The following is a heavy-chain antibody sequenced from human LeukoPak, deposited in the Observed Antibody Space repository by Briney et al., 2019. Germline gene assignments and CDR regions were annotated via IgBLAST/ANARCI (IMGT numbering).Heavy chain of an antibody. Sequence: ASVKVSCKASGYTFSSYHLHWVRQAPGQGLEWMGIINPSGGSTSYAQKFQGRVTTTRDTSTSTVYMELSSLRSEDTAVYYCARVGSSTWYESDYWGQGTLVTVSS. CDR3: ARVGSSTWYESDY. V-gene: IGHV1-46*01. D-gene: IGHD6-13*01. CDR2: INPSGGST. J-gene: IGHJ4*02. CDR1: GYTFSSYH.